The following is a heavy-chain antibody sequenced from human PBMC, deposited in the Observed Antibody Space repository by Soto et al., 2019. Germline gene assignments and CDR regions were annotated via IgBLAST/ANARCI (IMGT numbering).Heavy chain of an antibody. V-gene: IGHV3-53*01. Sequence: PGGSLRLSCAASGFTVSSNYMSWVRQAPGKGLEWVSVIYSGGSTYYADSVKGRFTTSRDNSKNTLYLQMNSLRAEDTAVYYCARDQEGWFNHRNSPGMDVWGQGTTVTVSS. CDR2: IYSGGST. CDR3: ARDQEGWFNHRNSPGMDV. J-gene: IGHJ6*02. D-gene: IGHD2-15*01. CDR1: GFTVSSNY.